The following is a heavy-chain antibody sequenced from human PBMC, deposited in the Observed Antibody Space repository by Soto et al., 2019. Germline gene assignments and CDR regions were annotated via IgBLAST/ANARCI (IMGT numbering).Heavy chain of an antibody. J-gene: IGHJ5*02. CDR3: ARDGTITMVRGAMNWFDP. CDR1: GGTFSSYA. CDR2: IIPIFGTA. Sequence: SVKVSCRASGGTFSSYAISWVRQAPGQGLEWMGGIIPIFGTANYAQKFQGRVTITADESTSTAYMELSSLRSEDTAVYYCARDGTITMVRGAMNWFDPWGQGTLVTVSS. D-gene: IGHD3-10*01. V-gene: IGHV1-69*13.